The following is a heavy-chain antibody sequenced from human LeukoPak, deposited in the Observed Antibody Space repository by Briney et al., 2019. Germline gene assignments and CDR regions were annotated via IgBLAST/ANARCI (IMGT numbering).Heavy chain of an antibody. CDR1: GYSISSGYY. CDR3: ARDDNGFDY. V-gene: IGHV4-38-2*02. Sequence: KPSETLSLTCTVSGYSISSGYYWGWIRQPPGKGPEWIGSIYHSGSTYYNPSLKSRVTISVDTSKNQFSLKLSSVTAADTAVYYCARDDNGFDYWGQGTLVTVSS. CDR2: IYHSGST. D-gene: IGHD1-1*01. J-gene: IGHJ4*02.